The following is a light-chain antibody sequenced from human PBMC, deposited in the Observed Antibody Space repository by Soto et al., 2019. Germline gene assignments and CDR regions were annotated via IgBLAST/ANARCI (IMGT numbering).Light chain of an antibody. Sequence: QSVLTQPASVSGSPGQSITISCTGTSSDVGGYNYVSWFQQHPGKAPNLMIYEVRNRPSGVSNRFSGSKSGNTASLTISGLQAEDEADYYCTSYTSTSAWVFGGGTKVTVL. CDR1: SSDVGGYNY. V-gene: IGLV2-14*01. J-gene: IGLJ3*02. CDR2: EVR. CDR3: TSYTSTSAWV.